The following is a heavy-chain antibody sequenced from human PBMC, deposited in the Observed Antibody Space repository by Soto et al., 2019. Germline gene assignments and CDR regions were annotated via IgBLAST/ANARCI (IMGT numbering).Heavy chain of an antibody. Sequence: QVQLQQSGPGLVKASETLSLTCTVSGGSITNYYWSSIRQPAGKGLEWIGRMYTKERTNYNLSFKSRVTMSVDTSKNQFSLKLNAVTAADTAVYYCARDDYKDGGNNWFDPWGQGTLVTVSS. J-gene: IGHJ5*02. CDR2: MYTKERT. CDR1: GGSITNYY. V-gene: IGHV4-4*07. CDR3: ARDDYKDGGNNWFDP. D-gene: IGHD3-16*01.